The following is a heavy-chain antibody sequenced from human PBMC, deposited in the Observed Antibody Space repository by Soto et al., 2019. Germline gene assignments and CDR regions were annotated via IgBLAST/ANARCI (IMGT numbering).Heavy chain of an antibody. Sequence: PGESLKISCKGSGYSFTSYWISWVRQMPGKGLEWMGRIDPSDSYTNYSPSFQGHVTISADKSISTAYLQWSSLKASDTAMYYFARLPSCGDFLDGMDVWGQGTTVTVSS. J-gene: IGHJ6*01. V-gene: IGHV5-10-1*01. D-gene: IGHD4-17*01. CDR2: IDPSDSYT. CDR1: GYSFTSYW. CDR3: ARLPSCGDFLDGMDV.